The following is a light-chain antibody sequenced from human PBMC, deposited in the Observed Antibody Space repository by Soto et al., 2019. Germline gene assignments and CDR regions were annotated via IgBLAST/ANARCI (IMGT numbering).Light chain of an antibody. CDR2: SDA. CDR1: DIGSKG. J-gene: IGLJ2*01. Sequence: SYELTQPPSVSVAPGKTASISCGGNDIGSKGVHWYQQKPGQAPVLVIYSDADLPPVIPERFSGSNSANLATLTITRVEAGDAAEYYCQVWDSGSSHVVFGGGTKLTVL. CDR3: QVWDSGSSHVV. V-gene: IGLV3-21*04.